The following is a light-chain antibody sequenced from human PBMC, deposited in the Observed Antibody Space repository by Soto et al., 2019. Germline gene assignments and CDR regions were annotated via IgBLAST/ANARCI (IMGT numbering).Light chain of an antibody. J-gene: IGLJ2*01. CDR3: AAYTSSSTSVI. Sequence: QSVLTQPASVSGSPGQSITISCTGTSSDVGGYKYVSWYQQHTDKAPKLLIFEVSNRPSGISRRFSGSKSGNTASLSISGLQAEDEADYYCAAYTSSSTSVIFGRGTKLTVL. CDR2: EVS. V-gene: IGLV2-14*01. CDR1: SSDVGGYKY.